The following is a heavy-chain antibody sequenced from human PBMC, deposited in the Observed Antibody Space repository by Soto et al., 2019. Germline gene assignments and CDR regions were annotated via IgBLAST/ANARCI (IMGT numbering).Heavy chain of an antibody. CDR1: GYTFTSYA. J-gene: IGHJ5*02. CDR3: ARSTPRVWFGELQFDP. CDR2: INAGNGNT. V-gene: IGHV1-3*01. Sequence: ASVKVSCKASGYTFTSYAMHWVRQAPGQRLEWMGWINAGNGNTKYSQRFQGRVTITRDTSASTAYMELSSLRSEDTAVYYCARSTPRVWFGELQFDPWGQGTLVTVSS. D-gene: IGHD3-10*01.